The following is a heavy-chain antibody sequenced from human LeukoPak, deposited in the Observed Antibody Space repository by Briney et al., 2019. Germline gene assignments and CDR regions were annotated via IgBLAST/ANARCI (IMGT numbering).Heavy chain of an antibody. J-gene: IGHJ5*02. CDR1: GYTFTSYY. CDR2: INPSGGST. D-gene: IGHD6-13*01. CDR3: ARAIAAQNRYNWFDP. V-gene: IGHV1-46*01. Sequence: ASVKVSCKASGYTFTSYYMHWVRQAPGQGLEWMGIINPSGGSTSYAQKFQGRVTMTRDMSTSTVYMELSSLRSEDTAVYYCARAIAAQNRYNWFDPWGQGTLVTVSS.